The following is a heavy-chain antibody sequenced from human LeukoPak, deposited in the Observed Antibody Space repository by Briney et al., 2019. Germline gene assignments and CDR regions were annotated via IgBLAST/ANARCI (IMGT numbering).Heavy chain of an antibody. J-gene: IGHJ5*02. Sequence: SQTLSLTCTVSGRSISSGSYYWSWIRQPAGKGLEWIGRIYASGSTNYNPSLKSRVTISVDTSKNQFSLKLSSVTAADTAVYYCARDSVYVYDFWSGYPTNWFDPWGQGTLVTVSS. D-gene: IGHD3-3*01. CDR3: ARDSVYVYDFWSGYPTNWFDP. CDR2: IYASGST. V-gene: IGHV4-61*02. CDR1: GRSISSGSYY.